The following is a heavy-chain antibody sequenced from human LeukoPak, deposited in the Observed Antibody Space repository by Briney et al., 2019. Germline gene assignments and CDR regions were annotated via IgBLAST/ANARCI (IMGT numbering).Heavy chain of an antibody. CDR1: GGSISSGDYY. Sequence: SQTLSLTCTVSGGSISSGDYYWSWIRQPPGKGLEWIGYIYYSGSTYYNPSLKSRVTISVDTPKNQFSLKLSSVTAADTAVYYCARGDPYYDFWSGYYAQRYYFDYWGQGTLVTVSS. D-gene: IGHD3-3*01. CDR2: IYYSGST. CDR3: ARGDPYYDFWSGYYAQRYYFDY. V-gene: IGHV4-30-4*01. J-gene: IGHJ4*02.